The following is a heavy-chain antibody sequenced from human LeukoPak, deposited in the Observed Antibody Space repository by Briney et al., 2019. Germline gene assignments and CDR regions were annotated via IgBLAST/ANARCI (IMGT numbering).Heavy chain of an antibody. Sequence: ASVKVSCKASGYTFTSYGISWVRQAPGQGLEWMGWMNPNSGNTGYAQKFQGRVTMTRNTSISTAYMELSSLRSEDTAVYYCARGRDYYYYYYMDVWGKGTTVTISS. CDR2: MNPNSGNT. CDR3: ARGRDYYYYYYMDV. V-gene: IGHV1-8*02. J-gene: IGHJ6*03. CDR1: GYTFTSYG.